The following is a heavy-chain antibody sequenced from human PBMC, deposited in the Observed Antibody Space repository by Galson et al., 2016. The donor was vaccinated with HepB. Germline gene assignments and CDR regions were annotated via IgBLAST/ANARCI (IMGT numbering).Heavy chain of an antibody. J-gene: IGHJ3*02. CDR3: AKVVGAITRGAFDI. CDR2: TSYDGSDK. V-gene: IGHV3-30*18. Sequence: SLRLSCAASGFTFSSYGMHWVRQAPGKGLEWVAVTSYDGSDKYYADSVKGRFTISRDNSKNKVYLRMNSLRAEDTAVYYCAKVVGAITRGAFDIWGQGAMVTVSS. D-gene: IGHD1-26*01. CDR1: GFTFSSYG.